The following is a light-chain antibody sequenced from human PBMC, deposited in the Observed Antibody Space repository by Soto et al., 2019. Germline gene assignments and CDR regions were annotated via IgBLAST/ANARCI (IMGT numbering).Light chain of an antibody. CDR1: SSDVGAYNF. CDR2: EVS. Sequence: QSALTQPASVSGSPGQSVTISCTGTSSDVGAYNFVSWYQQHPGKAPKLMIYEVSDRPSGVSNRFSGSKSGNTASLTISGLQAEDEADYYCSSYTSTKVLFGGGTKVTVL. V-gene: IGLV2-14*01. CDR3: SSYTSTKVL. J-gene: IGLJ2*01.